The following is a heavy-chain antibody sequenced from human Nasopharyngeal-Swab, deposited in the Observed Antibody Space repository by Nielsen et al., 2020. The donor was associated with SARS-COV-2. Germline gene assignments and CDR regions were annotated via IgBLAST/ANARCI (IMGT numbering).Heavy chain of an antibody. V-gene: IGHV4-4*02. CDR1: GRSISGSDW. CDR2: TSPDGGT. Sequence: SETLSLTCAVSGRSISGSDWWSWVRQPPGKGLEWIGETSPDGGTNYNPSLKGRSIVSVDRSNNLFSLSLKSWTAAATAVYYCASSSSEKRGHDSWGQGTLVTVSS. D-gene: IGHD6-6*01. CDR3: ASSSSEKRGHDS. J-gene: IGHJ4*02.